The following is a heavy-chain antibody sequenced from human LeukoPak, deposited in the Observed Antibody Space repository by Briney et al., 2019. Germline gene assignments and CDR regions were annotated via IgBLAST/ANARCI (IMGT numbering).Heavy chain of an antibody. D-gene: IGHD3-16*01. CDR1: GGSFSGYY. Sequence: SETLSLTCAVYGGSFSGYYWSWIRQPPGKGLEWIGEINHSGSTNYNPSLKSRVTISVDTSKNQFSLKLSSVTAADTAVYYCASPWGLRADYWGQGTLVTVSS. CDR2: INHSGST. J-gene: IGHJ4*02. V-gene: IGHV4-34*01. CDR3: ASPWGLRADY.